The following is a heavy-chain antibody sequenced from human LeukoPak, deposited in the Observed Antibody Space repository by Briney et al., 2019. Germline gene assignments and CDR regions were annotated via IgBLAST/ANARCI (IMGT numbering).Heavy chain of an antibody. V-gene: IGHV4-38-2*02. CDR2: IYHSGST. D-gene: IGHD5-18*01. CDR1: GYSITSGYY. CDR3: ARAGHVDTDMVLFDY. Sequence: KPSETLSLTCTVSGYSITSGYYWGWIRQPPGKGLEWIGTIYHSGSTYYNPSLKSRVTISVDTSKNQFSLRLSSVTAAETAVYYCARAGHVDTDMVLFDYWGQGTLVTVSS. J-gene: IGHJ4*02.